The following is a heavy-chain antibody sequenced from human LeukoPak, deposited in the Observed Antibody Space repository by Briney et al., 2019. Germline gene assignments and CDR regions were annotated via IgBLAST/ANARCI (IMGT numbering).Heavy chain of an antibody. J-gene: IGHJ4*02. D-gene: IGHD6-13*01. V-gene: IGHV4-39*07. Sequence: SETLSLTCTVSGGSISSSSYYWGWIRQPPGKGLEWIGSIYYSGSTYYNPSLKSRVTISVDTSKNQFSLKLSSVTAADTAVYYCARGGWQQLVRGYFDYWGQGTLVTVSS. CDR1: GGSISSSSYY. CDR2: IYYSGST. CDR3: ARGGWQQLVRGYFDY.